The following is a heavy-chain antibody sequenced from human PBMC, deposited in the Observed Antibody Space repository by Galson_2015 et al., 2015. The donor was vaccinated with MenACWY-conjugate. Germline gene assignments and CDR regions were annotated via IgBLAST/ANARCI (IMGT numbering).Heavy chain of an antibody. J-gene: IGHJ6*02. V-gene: IGHV3-23*01. D-gene: IGHD3-16*02. CDR1: GFTASNYA. CDR2: ISGNGGST. Sequence: SLRLSCAASGFTASNYAMSWVRQAPGKGLEWVSVISGNGGSTYYVDSVKGRFTISRDNSKNTLFLQMNSLRAEDTAIYYCAKINGVGAYDFLWGSYPGEYNYGMDVWGQGSTVTVSS. CDR3: AKINGVGAYDFLWGSYPGEYNYGMDV.